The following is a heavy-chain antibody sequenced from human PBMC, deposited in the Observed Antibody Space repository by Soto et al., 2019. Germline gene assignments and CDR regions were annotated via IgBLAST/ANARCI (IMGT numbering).Heavy chain of an antibody. CDR3: AREGRGSSFFYYSYRDV. Sequence: SETLSLTCTVSGGSISSGGYYWSWIRQHPGKGLEWIGYIYYSGSTYYNPSLKSRVTISVDTSKNQFSLKLSSVTAADTAVYYWAREGRGSSFFYYSYRDVGGKGTRLTLPS. CDR1: GGSISSGGYY. D-gene: IGHD3-3*02. V-gene: IGHV4-31*03. CDR2: IYYSGST. J-gene: IGHJ6*03.